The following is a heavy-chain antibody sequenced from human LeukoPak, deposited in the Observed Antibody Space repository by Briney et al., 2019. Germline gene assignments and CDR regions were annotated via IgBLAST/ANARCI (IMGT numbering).Heavy chain of an antibody. CDR1: GGSNSGYS. D-gene: IGHD1-14*01. V-gene: IGHV4-4*07. J-gene: IGHJ5*02. Sequence: SETLSLTCTVSGGSNSGYSWSWIRQSAAQGLEWIGRVYTSGNTNYNPSFKSRVTMSIDTSKKQFSLKLYSVTAAGTAVYYCARDNPAGPWGQGTLVTVSS. CDR3: ARDNPAGP. CDR2: VYTSGNT.